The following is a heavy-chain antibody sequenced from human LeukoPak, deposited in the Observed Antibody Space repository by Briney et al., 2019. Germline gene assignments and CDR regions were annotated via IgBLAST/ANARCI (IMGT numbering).Heavy chain of an antibody. Sequence: GGSLRLSCAASGFTFSSYWMHWVRQAPGKGLVWVSRINSDGSSTSYANSVKGRFTISRDNAKNTLYLQMNRLRAEDTAVYYCARDSPTSPKEWSLVGGAFDIWGQGTMVTVSS. D-gene: IGHD3-3*01. V-gene: IGHV3-74*01. CDR2: INSDGSST. J-gene: IGHJ3*02. CDR3: ARDSPTSPKEWSLVGGAFDI. CDR1: GFTFSSYW.